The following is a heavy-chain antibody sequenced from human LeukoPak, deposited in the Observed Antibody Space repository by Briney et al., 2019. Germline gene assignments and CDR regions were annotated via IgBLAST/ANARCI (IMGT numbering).Heavy chain of an antibody. D-gene: IGHD3-22*01. CDR1: GFTFYDYA. J-gene: IGHJ4*02. CDR2: INWNSGSI. CDR3: AKDPYYDSSGTFDY. V-gene: IGHV3-9*01. Sequence: PGRSLRLSCAASGFTFYDYAMHWVRQAPGEGLEWVSGINWNSGSIGYADSVKGRFTISRDDAKNSLYLQMNSLRAEDTALYYCAKDPYYDSSGTFDYWGRGTLVTVSS.